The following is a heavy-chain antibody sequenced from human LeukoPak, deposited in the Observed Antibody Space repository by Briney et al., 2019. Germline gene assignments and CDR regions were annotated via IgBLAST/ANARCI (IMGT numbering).Heavy chain of an antibody. V-gene: IGHV3-53*01. Sequence: PGGSLRLSCAASGFTVSSNYMSWVRQAPGKGLEWVSVIYSGGSTYYADSVKGRFTFSRDNSKNTLYLQMNSLRAEDTAVYYCARDWGSSGYYYYYYYMDVWGKGTTVTVSS. D-gene: IGHD3-22*01. CDR3: ARDWGSSGYYYYYYYMDV. CDR1: GFTVSSNY. CDR2: IYSGGST. J-gene: IGHJ6*03.